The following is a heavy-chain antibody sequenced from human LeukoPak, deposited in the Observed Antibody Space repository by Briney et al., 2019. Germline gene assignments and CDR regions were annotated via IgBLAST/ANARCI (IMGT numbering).Heavy chain of an antibody. D-gene: IGHD4-17*01. Sequence: SETLSLTCTVSGGSISSYYWSWIRQPPGKGLEWIGYIYYSGSTNYNPSLKSRVTISVDTSKNQFSLKLSSVTAADTAVYYCARDHYVSPYGDYYYYYGMDAWGQGTTVTVSS. CDR2: IYYSGST. CDR3: ARDHYVSPYGDYYYYYGMDA. V-gene: IGHV4-59*01. CDR1: GGSISSYY. J-gene: IGHJ6*02.